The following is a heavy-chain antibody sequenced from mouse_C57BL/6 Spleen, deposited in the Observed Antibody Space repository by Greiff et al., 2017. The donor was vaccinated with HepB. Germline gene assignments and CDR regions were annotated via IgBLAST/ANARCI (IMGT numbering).Heavy chain of an antibody. J-gene: IGHJ2*01. CDR1: GYSFTGYF. D-gene: IGHD1-1*01. Sequence: VQLQQSGPELVKPGDSVKISCKASGYSFTGYFMNWVMQSHGKSLEWIGRINPYNGDTFYNQKFKGKATLTVDKSSSTAHMELRSLTSEDSAVYYCARDYYGSSDFDYWGQGTTLTVSS. CDR2: INPYNGDT. V-gene: IGHV1-20*01. CDR3: ARDYYGSSDFDY.